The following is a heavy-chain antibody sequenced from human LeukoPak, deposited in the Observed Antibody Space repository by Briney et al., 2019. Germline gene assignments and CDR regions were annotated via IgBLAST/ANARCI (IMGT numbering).Heavy chain of an antibody. CDR3: ARATLGGGDCSSTSCHYYYYGMDV. CDR1: VGTFSSYA. Sequence: GASVKVSCKASVGTFSSYAISWVRQAPGQALEWVGGIIPIFCTANYAQKFQGRVTITADKSTSTAYMELSSLRSEDTAVSYCARATLGGGDCSSTSCHYYYYGMDVWGKGTTVTVSS. D-gene: IGHD2-2*01. CDR2: IIPIFCTA. V-gene: IGHV1-69*06. J-gene: IGHJ6*04.